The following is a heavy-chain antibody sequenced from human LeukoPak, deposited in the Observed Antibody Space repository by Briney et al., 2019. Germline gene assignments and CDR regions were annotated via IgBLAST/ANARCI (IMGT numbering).Heavy chain of an antibody. V-gene: IGHV4-38-2*02. CDR3: ARAARQQLARDRRRDYYYYMDV. Sequence: SETLSLTCTVSGYSISSGYYWGWIRQPPGKGLEWIGSIYHSGSTYYNPSHKSRVTISVDTSKNQFPLKLSSVTAADTAVYYCARAARQQLARDRRRDYYYYMDVWGKGTTVTVSS. D-gene: IGHD6-13*01. J-gene: IGHJ6*03. CDR2: IYHSGST. CDR1: GYSISSGYY.